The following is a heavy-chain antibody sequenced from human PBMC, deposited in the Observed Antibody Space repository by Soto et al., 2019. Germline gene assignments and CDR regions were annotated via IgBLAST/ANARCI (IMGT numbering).Heavy chain of an antibody. CDR3: AKILRFLEWLFSYYYGMDV. CDR1: GFTFSSYA. D-gene: IGHD3-3*01. CDR2: ISGSGGST. J-gene: IGHJ6*02. V-gene: IGHV3-23*01. Sequence: GGSLRLSCAASGFTFSSYAMSWVRQAPGKGLEWVSAISGSGGSTYYADSVKGRFTISRDNSENTLYLQMNSLRAEDTAVYYCAKILRFLEWLFSYYYGMDVWGQETTVTVSS.